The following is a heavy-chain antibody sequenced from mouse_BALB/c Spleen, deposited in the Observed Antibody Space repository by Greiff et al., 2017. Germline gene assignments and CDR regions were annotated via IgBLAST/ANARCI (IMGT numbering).Heavy chain of an antibody. D-gene: IGHD5-1*01. V-gene: IGHV14-3*02. Sequence: EVMLVESGAELVKPGASVKLSCTASGFNIKDTYMHWVKQRPEQGLEWIGRIDPANGNTKYDPKFQGKATITADTSSNTAYLQLSSLTSEDTAVYYCARNEYLRYAMDYWGQGTSVTVSS. CDR2: IDPANGNT. CDR3: ARNEYLRYAMDY. CDR1: GFNIKDTY. J-gene: IGHJ4*01.